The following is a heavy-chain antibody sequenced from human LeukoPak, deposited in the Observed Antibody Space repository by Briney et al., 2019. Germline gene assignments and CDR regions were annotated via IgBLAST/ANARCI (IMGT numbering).Heavy chain of an antibody. V-gene: IGHV4-34*01. Sequence: SETLSLTCTVSGGSISSYYWSWIRQPPGKGLEWIGEINHSGSTNYNPSLKSRVTISVDTSKNQFSLKLSSVTAADTAVYYCASGTVVVPAALMSRWFDPWGQGTLVTVSS. D-gene: IGHD2-2*01. CDR2: INHSGST. CDR1: GGSISSYY. J-gene: IGHJ5*02. CDR3: ASGTVVVPAALMSRWFDP.